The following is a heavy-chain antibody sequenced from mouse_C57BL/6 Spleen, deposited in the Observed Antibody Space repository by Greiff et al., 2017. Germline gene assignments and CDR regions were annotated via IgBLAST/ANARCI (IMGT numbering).Heavy chain of an antibody. Sequence: QVQLKQPGAELVRPGSSVKLSCKASGYTFTSYWMHWVKQRPIQGLEWIGNIDPSDSDTHYNQKFKDKATLTVDKSSSTAYMQLSSLTSEDSAVYYCARKGDWVFDYWGQGTTLTVSS. V-gene: IGHV1-52*01. CDR1: GYTFTSYW. CDR2: IDPSDSDT. D-gene: IGHD4-1*01. CDR3: ARKGDWVFDY. J-gene: IGHJ2*01.